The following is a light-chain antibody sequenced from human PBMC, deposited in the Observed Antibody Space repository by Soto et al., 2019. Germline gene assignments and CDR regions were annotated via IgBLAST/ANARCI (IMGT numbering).Light chain of an antibody. CDR1: NSVVGSYNF. Sequence: SVLTQCASVSGSPGQSITISCAGTNSVVGSYNFVSWLQQHAGKAPKLMIYEGNKRPSGVSNRFSGSKSGNTASLTISGLQTEDEADYYCCSYAGSGTYVFGTGTKVTVL. J-gene: IGLJ1*01. CDR2: EGN. V-gene: IGLV2-23*01. CDR3: CSYAGSGTYV.